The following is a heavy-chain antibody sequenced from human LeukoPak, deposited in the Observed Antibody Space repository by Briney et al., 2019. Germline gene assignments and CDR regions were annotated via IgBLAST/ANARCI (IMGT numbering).Heavy chain of an antibody. Sequence: PGGSLRLSCAGSGFTFSNYEMHWVRQVAGGGLEWVSAIGIGGDTFYTGSVKGRFTISRENAKNSFFLQMNSLSAGDTALYYCVRERSGTSSDGFDIWGQGTTVTVSS. CDR1: GFTFSNYE. CDR3: VRERSGTSSDGFDI. D-gene: IGHD1-26*01. J-gene: IGHJ3*02. CDR2: IGIGGDT. V-gene: IGHV3-13*01.